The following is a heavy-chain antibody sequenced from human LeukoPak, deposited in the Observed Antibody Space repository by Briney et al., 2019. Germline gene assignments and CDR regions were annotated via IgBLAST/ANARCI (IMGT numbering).Heavy chain of an antibody. CDR3: AKIPGEYYYDSSGYGDY. CDR2: ISGSGGST. D-gene: IGHD3-22*01. J-gene: IGHJ4*02. CDR1: GFTFSSYA. Sequence: PGGSLRLSCAASGFTFSSYAMSWVRQAPGKGLEWVSAISGSGGSTYYADSVKGRFTISRDNSKNTLYLQMNSLRAEDTAVYYCAKIPGEYYYDSSGYGDYWGQGTLVTVSS. V-gene: IGHV3-23*01.